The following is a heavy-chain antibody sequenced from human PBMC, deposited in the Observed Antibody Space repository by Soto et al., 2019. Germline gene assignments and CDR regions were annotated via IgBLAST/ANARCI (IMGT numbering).Heavy chain of an antibody. CDR1: GCTFSSYA. CDR2: VNSFSGNA. CDR3: TRGQGSH. V-gene: IGHV1-8*02. J-gene: IGHJ1*01. Sequence: ASVQVSCKAAGCTFSSYAISWGRQATGQGLEWMGWVNSFSGNAVSPQKFQDRVTMTRDTSINTAYMEMSGLRSEDTAGYYCTRGQGSHWGQGSMVTVRS.